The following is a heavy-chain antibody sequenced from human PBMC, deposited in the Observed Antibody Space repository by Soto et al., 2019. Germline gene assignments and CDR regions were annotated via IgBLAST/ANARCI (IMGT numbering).Heavy chain of an antibody. CDR1: GFTFEDYP. J-gene: IGHJ3*01. V-gene: IGHV3-9*01. CDR3: AKDRDGGSYFDLPDSFDV. Sequence: EMLLVESGGDLVQPDRSLKLSCAASGFTFEDYPMHWVRQRPGKGLEWVSTISWNSDKIAYADSVKGRFTVSRDNAKNSLYLQMNSLRVDDTALYYCAKDRDGGSYFDLPDSFDVWGQGTGVTVSS. D-gene: IGHD1-26*01. CDR2: ISWNSDKI.